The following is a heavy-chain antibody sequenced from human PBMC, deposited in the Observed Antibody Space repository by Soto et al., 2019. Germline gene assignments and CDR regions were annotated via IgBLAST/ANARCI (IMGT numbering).Heavy chain of an antibody. CDR3: EIVMEKTLGYYFNY. CDR1: GGSISSGGYY. J-gene: IGHJ4*02. D-gene: IGHD3-3*01. Sequence: SQTLSLTCTVSGGSISSGGYYWSWIRHHPGKVLEWIGYIYYSGSTYYNPSLKSRVTISVATSKNQFSLKLSSVTAADTAVYYCEIVMEKTLGYYFNYWGQGILVPVS. CDR2: IYYSGST. V-gene: IGHV4-31*03.